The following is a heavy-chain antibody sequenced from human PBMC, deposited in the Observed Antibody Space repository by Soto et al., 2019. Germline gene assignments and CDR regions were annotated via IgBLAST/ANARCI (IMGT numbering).Heavy chain of an antibody. Sequence: AASVKVSCKASGYTFTSYGISCVRQAPGQGLEWMGWISAYNGNTNYAQKLQGRVTMTTDTSTSTAYMELRSLRSDDTAVYYCARETKMATIGYWGQGTLVTVSS. J-gene: IGHJ4*02. CDR1: GYTFTSYG. V-gene: IGHV1-18*01. CDR3: ARETKMATIGY. CDR2: ISAYNGNT. D-gene: IGHD5-12*01.